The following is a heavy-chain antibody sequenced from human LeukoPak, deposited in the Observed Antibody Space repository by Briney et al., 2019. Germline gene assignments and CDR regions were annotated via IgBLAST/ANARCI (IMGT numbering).Heavy chain of an antibody. J-gene: IGHJ5*02. CDR3: ARGVAGDSWYWFDP. V-gene: IGHV1-69*13. Sequence: GASVKVSCKASGYTFTNYGMNWVRQAPGQGLEWMGGIIPIFGTANYAQKFQGRVTITADESTSTAYMELSSLRSEDTAVYYCARGVAGDSWYWFDPWGQGTLATVSS. CDR2: IIPIFGTA. CDR1: GYTFTNYG. D-gene: IGHD6-13*01.